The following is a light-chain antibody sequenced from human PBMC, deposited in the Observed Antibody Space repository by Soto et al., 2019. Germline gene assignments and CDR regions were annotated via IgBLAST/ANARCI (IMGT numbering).Light chain of an antibody. V-gene: IGKV1-39*01. CDR3: QQSYSGYT. CDR2: TAS. Sequence: IQMTQSPSSLSASVGDRVTITCRASQNIKTFLNWYQQRPGKAPNLLIYTASSLQSGVPSRFSGSGSGTAFTLTISSLQPEDFATYYCQQSYSGYTFGQGTKLEIQ. CDR1: QNIKTF. J-gene: IGKJ2*01.